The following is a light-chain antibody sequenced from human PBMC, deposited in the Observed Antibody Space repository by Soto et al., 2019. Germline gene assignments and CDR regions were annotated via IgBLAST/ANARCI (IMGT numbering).Light chain of an antibody. CDR1: SSNIGAGYD. V-gene: IGLV1-40*01. CDR3: QSYDSSLSGYVV. J-gene: IGLJ2*01. Sequence: QSVLTQPPSVSGAPGQRVTISCTGSSSNIGAGYDVHWYQQLPGTAPKLLIYGNSNRPSGVPDRFSGSKSCTSSSLAITGLQAEDEADYYCQSYDSSLSGYVVFGGGTKSPS. CDR2: GNS.